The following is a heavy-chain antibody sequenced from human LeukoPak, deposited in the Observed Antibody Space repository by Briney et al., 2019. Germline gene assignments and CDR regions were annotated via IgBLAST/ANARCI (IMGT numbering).Heavy chain of an antibody. CDR1: GFTFTGYS. Sequence: PGGSLRLSCAASGFTFTGYSMNWVRQAPGKGLEWVSYISSSSSTIFYADSVKGRFTISRDNAKNSLYLQMNSLRDEDTAVYYCVRDLNSSGAYWGQGTLVTVSS. CDR3: VRDLNSSGAY. V-gene: IGHV3-48*02. CDR2: ISSSSSTI. J-gene: IGHJ4*02. D-gene: IGHD6-19*01.